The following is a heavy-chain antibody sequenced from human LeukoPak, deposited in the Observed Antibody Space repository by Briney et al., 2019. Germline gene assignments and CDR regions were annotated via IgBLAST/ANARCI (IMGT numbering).Heavy chain of an antibody. Sequence: PGGSLRLSCAASGFTFSNYNMNWVRRAPGKGLEWVSYIGSRSGTIYYADSVKGRFTISRDNAKNSLYVQMNSLRAEDTAVYYCAREDSSSSGVGYYYYMDVWGKGTTVTISS. CDR3: AREDSSSSGVGYYYYMDV. D-gene: IGHD6-6*01. CDR2: IGSRSGTI. J-gene: IGHJ6*03. CDR1: GFTFSNYN. V-gene: IGHV3-48*01.